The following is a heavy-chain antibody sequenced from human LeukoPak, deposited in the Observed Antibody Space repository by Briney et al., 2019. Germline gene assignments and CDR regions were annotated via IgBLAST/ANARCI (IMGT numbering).Heavy chain of an antibody. CDR3: ARYGTIFGVVTLDY. V-gene: IGHV1-2*02. D-gene: IGHD3-3*01. J-gene: IGHJ4*02. CDR1: GYTFTGYY. Sequence: ASVKVSCKASGYTFTGYYIHWVRQAPGQGLEWMGWINPNSGGTNYAQKFQGRVTMTRDTSISTAYMELSRLRSDDTAVYYCARYGTIFGVVTLDYWGQGTLVTVSS. CDR2: INPNSGGT.